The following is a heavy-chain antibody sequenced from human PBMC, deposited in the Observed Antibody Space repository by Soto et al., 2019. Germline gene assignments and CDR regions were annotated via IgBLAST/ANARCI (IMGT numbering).Heavy chain of an antibody. Sequence: PGGSLRLSCAASGFSFSISPMHWVRQAPGKGPEWVALISYDGTNKFYADSVKGRFTISRDNSKSTLYLQVDSLRPADAAVYYCARDPKTSGGQHWAFNYFDSWGQGTLVTVSS. V-gene: IGHV3-30-3*01. D-gene: IGHD7-27*01. CDR3: ARDPKTSGGQHWAFNYFDS. J-gene: IGHJ4*02. CDR2: ISYDGTNK. CDR1: GFSFSISP.